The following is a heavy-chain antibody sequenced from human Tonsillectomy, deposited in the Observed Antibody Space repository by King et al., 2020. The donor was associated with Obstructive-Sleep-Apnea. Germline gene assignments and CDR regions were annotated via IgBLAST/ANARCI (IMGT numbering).Heavy chain of an antibody. D-gene: IGHD3-22*01. Sequence: VQLQESGPGLVKPSETLSLTCTVSGDSINAYYWSWIRQPPGKGLEWIGYIYYSGSTNYNPSLKSRVTIAVDTSKTQFSLKLSSVTAADTAVYYCARDRSHYDSSDFYPYGMDVWDQGTTVTVSS. CDR1: GDSINAYY. CDR2: IYYSGST. CDR3: ARDRSHYDSSDFYPYGMDV. V-gene: IGHV4-59*01. J-gene: IGHJ6*02.